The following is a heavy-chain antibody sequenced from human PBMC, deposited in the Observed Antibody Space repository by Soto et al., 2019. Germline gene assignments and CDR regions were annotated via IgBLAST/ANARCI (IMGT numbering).Heavy chain of an antibody. V-gene: IGHV3-7*01. CDR1: GFTFSSYW. CDR2: IKQDGSEK. D-gene: IGHD6-13*01. CDR3: ASRSSSLIYYYYYYGMDV. Sequence: PGGSLRLSCAASGFTFSSYWMSWVRQAPGKGLEWVANIKQDGSEKYYVDSVEGRFTISRDNAKNSLYLQMNSLRAEDTAVYYCASRSSSLIYYYYYYGMDVWGQGTTVTVSS. J-gene: IGHJ6*02.